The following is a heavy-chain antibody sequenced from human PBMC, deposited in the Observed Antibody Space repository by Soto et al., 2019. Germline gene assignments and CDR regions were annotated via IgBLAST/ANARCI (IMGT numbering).Heavy chain of an antibody. CDR1: GFTLSRYA. V-gene: IGHV3-64*01. D-gene: IGHD6-6*01. Sequence: EVQLAESGGGLAQPGGSLRLSCAASGFTLSRYAMDWVRQAPGKGLEYVSGISSNGVGTYYANSVQGRFTISRDNSKNMVYRQMGSLRPEDMAVYYCARRARPDFYYMDVWGKGTTVTVSS. CDR2: ISSNGVGT. CDR3: ARRARPDFYYMDV. J-gene: IGHJ6*03.